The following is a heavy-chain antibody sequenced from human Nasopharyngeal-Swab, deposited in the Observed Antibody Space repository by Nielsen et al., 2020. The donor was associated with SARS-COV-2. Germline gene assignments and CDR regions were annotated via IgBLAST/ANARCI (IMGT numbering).Heavy chain of an antibody. Sequence: GESLKISCAASGFTFSDYYMSWIRQAPGKGLEWVSYISSSSSYTNYADSVKGRFTISRDNAKNSLYLQMNSLRAEDTAVYYCASPPSFPWWGQGTTVTVSS. CDR3: ASPPSFPW. J-gene: IGHJ6*02. V-gene: IGHV3-11*06. CDR2: ISSSSSYT. CDR1: GFTFSDYY.